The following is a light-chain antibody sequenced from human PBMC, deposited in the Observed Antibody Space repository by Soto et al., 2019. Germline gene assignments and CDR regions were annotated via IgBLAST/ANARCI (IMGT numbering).Light chain of an antibody. V-gene: IGKV1-39*01. CDR1: ETIARY. Sequence: DIQLTQSPPSLSASVGDRVTITCRASETIARYLNWYQQKPGKAPNLLIYAASTLKSGFPSRFSGTGSGTDFTLTISRLQHEDFATYYCQQNYNPPRTLGQGTKVDIK. CDR2: AAS. CDR3: QQNYNPPRT. J-gene: IGKJ1*01.